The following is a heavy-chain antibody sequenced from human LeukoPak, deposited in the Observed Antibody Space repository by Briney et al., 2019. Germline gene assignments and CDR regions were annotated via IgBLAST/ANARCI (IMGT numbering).Heavy chain of an antibody. CDR2: ISYDGSNK. CDR1: GFTFSSYA. J-gene: IGHJ5*02. D-gene: IGHD3-9*01. Sequence: PGGSLRLSCAASGFTFSSYAMHWVRQAPGKGLEWVAVISYDGSNKYYADSVKGRFTISRDNSKNTLYLQMNSLRAEDTAVYYCARDPTYYDILTGYYRIGWFDPWGQGTLVIVSS. V-gene: IGHV3-30-3*01. CDR3: ARDPTYYDILTGYYRIGWFDP.